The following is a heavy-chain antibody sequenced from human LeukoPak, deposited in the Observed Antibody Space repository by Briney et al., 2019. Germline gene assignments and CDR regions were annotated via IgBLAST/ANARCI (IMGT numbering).Heavy chain of an antibody. Sequence: GTSLRLSCAASGFTFSNYGMHWVRQAPGKGLEWVAVIWNDGSKEYYAESVKGRFTISRDKSKNTLDLQMNSLRAEDTAVYYCARESRLYYFDYWGQGTLVTVSS. J-gene: IGHJ4*02. V-gene: IGHV3-33*01. CDR1: GFTFSNYG. CDR2: IWNDGSKE. CDR3: ARESRLYYFDY.